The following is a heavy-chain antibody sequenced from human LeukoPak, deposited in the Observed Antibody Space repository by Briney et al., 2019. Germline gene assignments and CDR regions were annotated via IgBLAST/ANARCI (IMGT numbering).Heavy chain of an antibody. Sequence: QSGGPLRLSCVASGFTFSTYAVSWVRQAPGKGLEWVSSIASSDGSTYYADSVKGRFTISRDNSKNTLYLQMNSLRAEDTAVYYCANGGIAVTGLDYWSQGTLVTVSS. V-gene: IGHV3-23*01. D-gene: IGHD6-13*01. J-gene: IGHJ4*02. CDR1: GFTFSTYA. CDR2: IASSDGST. CDR3: ANGGIAVTGLDY.